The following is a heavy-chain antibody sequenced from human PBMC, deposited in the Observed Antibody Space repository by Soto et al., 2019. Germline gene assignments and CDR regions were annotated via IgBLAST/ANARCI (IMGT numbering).Heavy chain of an antibody. Sequence: AGSLRLSFAASGFTLSTYAMNWVRQAPGKGLEWISTITYEGDFTHYEDSVKGRFTVSRDNSKNILYLEMNNLRVDDTALYYCARDPSTGKADYWGRGTLVTVSS. CDR1: GFTLSTYA. D-gene: IGHD3-9*01. CDR3: ARDPSTGKADY. J-gene: IGHJ4*01. CDR2: ITYEGDFT. V-gene: IGHV3-23*01.